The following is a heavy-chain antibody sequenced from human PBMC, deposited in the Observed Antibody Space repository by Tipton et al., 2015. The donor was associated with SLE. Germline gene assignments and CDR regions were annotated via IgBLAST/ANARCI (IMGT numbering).Heavy chain of an antibody. J-gene: IGHJ4*02. CDR2: INHSGST. V-gene: IGHV4-39*07. CDR1: GGSISSSSYY. CDR3: ASRTGIAVDY. Sequence: TLSLTCTVSGGSISSSSYYWGWIRQPPGKGLEWIGEINHSGSTNYNPSLKSRVTISVDTSKNQFSLKLSSVTAADTAVYYCASRTGIAVDYWGQGTLVTVSS. D-gene: IGHD6-19*01.